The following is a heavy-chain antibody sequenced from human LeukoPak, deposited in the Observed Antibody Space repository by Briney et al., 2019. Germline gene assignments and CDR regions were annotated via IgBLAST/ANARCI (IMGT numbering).Heavy chain of an antibody. CDR1: GFTFSNYA. CDR2: ISGSAYST. D-gene: IGHD2-15*01. Sequence: GGSLRLSCAAPGFTFSNYAMSWVRQAPGKGLEWVSSISGSAYSTYYEDSVKGRFTISRDNSKNTLYLQMNSLRAEDTAVYYCAKGEGYCSGGNCYYYYYMDVWGKGTTVTVSS. CDR3: AKGEGYCSGGNCYYYYYMDV. V-gene: IGHV3-23*01. J-gene: IGHJ6*03.